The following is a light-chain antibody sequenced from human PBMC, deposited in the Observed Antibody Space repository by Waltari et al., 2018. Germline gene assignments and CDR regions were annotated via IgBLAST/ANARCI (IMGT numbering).Light chain of an antibody. Sequence: DIQLTQSPPSLSASVGDRVTITCRASQPITNYLNWYQQKPGKAPKLLIHDASKLETGVPSRFSGSQSGTHFTLTISSLQPEDIGTYYCQRYDNLPIFAFGPGTKVEI. CDR1: QPITNY. CDR3: QRYDNLPIFA. CDR2: DAS. V-gene: IGKV1-33*01. J-gene: IGKJ3*01.